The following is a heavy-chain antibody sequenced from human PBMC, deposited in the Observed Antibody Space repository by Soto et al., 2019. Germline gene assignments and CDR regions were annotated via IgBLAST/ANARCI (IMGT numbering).Heavy chain of an antibody. Sequence: EVQLVESGGGLIQPGGSLRLSCAASGFTVSSNFMSWVRQAPGKGLEWVSVIYSGGSTYYADSVKGRFTVSRDHSKNTLYLQMNSLRAEDTAVYYCAKNLWDYGDFGYWGQGTLVTGSS. V-gene: IGHV3-53*01. D-gene: IGHD4-17*01. CDR1: GFTVSSNF. CDR3: AKNLWDYGDFGY. J-gene: IGHJ4*02. CDR2: IYSGGST.